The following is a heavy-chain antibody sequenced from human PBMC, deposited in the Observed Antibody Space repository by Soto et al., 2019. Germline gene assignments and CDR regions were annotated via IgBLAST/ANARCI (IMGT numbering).Heavy chain of an antibody. CDR3: GYVGGYSTGDYSFDL. D-gene: IGHD5-18*01. V-gene: IGHV1-18*04. Sequence: GASVKVSCKVSGSTFTSNGIGWVRQAPGQGLEWLGWISTYNENMDSAPELEDRLTMTTDRSTTTAYMELRNLESDDTALYYCGYVGGYSTGDYSFDLWGQGTPVTVSS. CDR2: ISTYNENM. CDR1: GSTFTSNG. J-gene: IGHJ4*02.